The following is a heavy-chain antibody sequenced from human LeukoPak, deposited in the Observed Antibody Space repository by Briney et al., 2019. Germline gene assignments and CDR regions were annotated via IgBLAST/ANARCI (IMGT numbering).Heavy chain of an antibody. V-gene: IGHV3-30*04. CDR3: ARDSPERDVVVVPSTIRGGIDY. CDR1: GFTFSHYA. Sequence: GRSLRLSCAASGFTFSHYAMHWVRQAPGKGLEWVAVISHDGRNKYYADSVKGRFTISRDNSKNTVYLQMNSLRAEDAAVYYCARDSPERDVVVVPSTIRGGIDYWGQGILVTVSS. D-gene: IGHD2-2*02. CDR2: ISHDGRNK. J-gene: IGHJ4*02.